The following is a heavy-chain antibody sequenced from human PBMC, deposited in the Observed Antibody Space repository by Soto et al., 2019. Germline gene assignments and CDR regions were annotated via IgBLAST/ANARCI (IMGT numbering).Heavy chain of an antibody. CDR2: ISGSGSS. CDR1: GGTVSAYY. V-gene: IGHV4-34*01. Sequence: SETLSLTCAVYGGTVSAYYWRWLRQPPGKGLEWIGEISGSGSSSYNPSLKRRVTISVDTSKKQFSLKLTSVTAADTAVYYCARATSGYRPNYWAQGTLVT. D-gene: IGHD5-12*01. J-gene: IGHJ4*02. CDR3: ARATSGYRPNY.